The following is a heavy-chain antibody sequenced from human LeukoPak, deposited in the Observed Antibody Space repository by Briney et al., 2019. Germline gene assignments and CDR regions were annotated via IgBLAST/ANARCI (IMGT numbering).Heavy chain of an antibody. V-gene: IGHV3-21*01. D-gene: IGHD6-19*01. CDR3: ARAVAVDLYYFDY. J-gene: IGHJ4*02. Sequence: GGSLRLSCAASGFTFSSYSMNWVRQAPGKGLEWVSSISSSSSYIYYADSVKGRFTISRDNAKNSLYLQMNSLRAEDTAVYYCARAVAVDLYYFDYWGQGTLVTVSS. CDR1: GFTFSSYS. CDR2: ISSSSSYI.